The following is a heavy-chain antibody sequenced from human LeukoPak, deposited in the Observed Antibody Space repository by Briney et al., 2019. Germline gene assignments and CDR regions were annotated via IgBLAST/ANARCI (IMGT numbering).Heavy chain of an antibody. V-gene: IGHV7-4-1*02. CDR3: ARDRGGYAHYYYAMDV. J-gene: IGHJ6*02. CDR2: INTNTGNP. Sequence: GASVKVSCKASEYTFTSYVMNWVRQAPGQGLEWMGWINTNTGNPTYAQGFTGRFVFSLDTSVSTAYLQTNSLKAEDTAVYYCARDRGGYAHYYYAMDVWGQGTTVTGSS. D-gene: IGHD5-12*01. CDR1: EYTFTSYV.